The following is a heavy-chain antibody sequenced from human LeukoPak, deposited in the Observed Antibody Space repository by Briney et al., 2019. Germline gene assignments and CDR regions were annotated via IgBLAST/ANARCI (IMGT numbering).Heavy chain of an antibody. CDR1: GGAISSYY. V-gene: IGHV4-59*01. D-gene: IGHD5-24*01. CDR3: ARRRDGYEALEY. J-gene: IGHJ4*02. Sequence: PSETLSLTCTVPGGAISSYYWSWIRQPPGKGLEWIGYIYYSGSTNYNPSLKSRVTISVDTSKNQFSLKLSSVTAADTAVYYCARRRDGYEALEYWGQGTLVTVSS. CDR2: IYYSGST.